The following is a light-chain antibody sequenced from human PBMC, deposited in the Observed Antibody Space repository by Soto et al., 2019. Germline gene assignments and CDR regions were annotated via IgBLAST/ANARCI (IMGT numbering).Light chain of an antibody. V-gene: IGKV1-5*03. CDR1: QSISSW. CDR2: KAS. CDR3: QQYSSYWYT. Sequence: DIPMTQSPSTLSASAGDRVTITCRASQSISSWLAWYQQKPGKAPKLLIYKASSLESGVPSRFSGSGSGTEFTLTISSLQPDDFATYYCQQYSSYWYTFGQGTKLEIK. J-gene: IGKJ2*01.